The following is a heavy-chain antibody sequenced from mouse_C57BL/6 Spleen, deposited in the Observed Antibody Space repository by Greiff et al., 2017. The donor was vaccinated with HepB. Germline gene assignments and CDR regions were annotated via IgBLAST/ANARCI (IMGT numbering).Heavy chain of an antibody. Sequence: VQLQQSGPELVKPGASVKISCKASGYAFSSSWMNWVKQRPGKGLEWIGRIYPGDGDTNYNGKFKGKATLTADKSSSTAYMQLSSLTSEDSAVYFCARGTTRGDYYAMDYWGQGTSVTVSS. CDR2: IYPGDGDT. D-gene: IGHD1-1*01. V-gene: IGHV1-82*01. J-gene: IGHJ4*01. CDR3: ARGTTRGDYYAMDY. CDR1: GYAFSSSW.